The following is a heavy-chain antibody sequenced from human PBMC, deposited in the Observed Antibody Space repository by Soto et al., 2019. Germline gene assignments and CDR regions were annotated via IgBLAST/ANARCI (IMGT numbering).Heavy chain of an antibody. CDR1: GGSISSSIYY. D-gene: IGHD2-8*02. CDR3: ASSTGGRGDY. Sequence: SGTLSLTCTVSGGSISSSIYYWGWIRQPPGKGLEWIGSIYYSGSTYYNPSLKSRVTISVDTSKNQFSLKLSSVTAADTAVYYCASSTGGRGDYWGQGTQVTVSS. J-gene: IGHJ4*02. CDR2: IYYSGST. V-gene: IGHV4-39*01.